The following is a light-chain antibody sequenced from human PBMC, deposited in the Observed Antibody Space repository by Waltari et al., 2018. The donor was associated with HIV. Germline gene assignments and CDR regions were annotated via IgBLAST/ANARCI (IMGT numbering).Light chain of an antibody. CDR2: DNN. J-gene: IGLJ3*02. CDR1: SSNIGNNY. V-gene: IGLV1-51*01. Sequence: QAVLTQPPSVSAAPGQKVTISCSGSSSNIGNNYVSWYQQFPGKAPKVLISDNNKRPPGVPDRFSGSRSGPSATLGVAGLQTGDEADYYCGTWDTSLSAGVFGGGTKLTVL. CDR3: GTWDTSLSAGV.